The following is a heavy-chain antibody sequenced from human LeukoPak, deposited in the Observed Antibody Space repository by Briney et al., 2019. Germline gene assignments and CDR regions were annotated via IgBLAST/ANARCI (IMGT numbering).Heavy chain of an antibody. D-gene: IGHD3-3*01. V-gene: IGHV3-30*04. CDR2: IAYDGSNE. J-gene: IGHJ4*02. CDR3: ARPSGGVTIFGVVDYFDY. CDR1: GFTFTNYG. Sequence: GGSLRLSCVVSGFTFTNYGMHWVRQAPGKGLDWVASIAYDGSNENYAESVKGRFTISRDNAKNTLYLQLNSLRPEDTAVYYCARPSGGVTIFGVVDYFDYWGQGSLVTVSS.